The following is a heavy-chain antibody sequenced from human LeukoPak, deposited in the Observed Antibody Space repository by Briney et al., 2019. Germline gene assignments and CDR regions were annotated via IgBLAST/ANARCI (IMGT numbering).Heavy chain of an antibody. CDR3: ASIGGSSGWYSSDFFDY. V-gene: IGHV1-2*02. J-gene: IGHJ4*02. CDR2: INPNSGGT. D-gene: IGHD6-19*01. CDR1: GCTFTGYY. Sequence: ASVKVSCKASGCTFTGYYMHWVRQAPGQGLEWMGWINPNSGGTNYAQKFQGRVTMTRDTSISTAYMELSRLRSDDTAVYYCASIGGSSGWYSSDFFDYWGQGTLVTVSS.